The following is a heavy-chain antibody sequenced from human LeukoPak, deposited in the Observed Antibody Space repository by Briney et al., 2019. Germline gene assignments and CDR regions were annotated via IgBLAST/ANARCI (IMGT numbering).Heavy chain of an antibody. CDR1: GGTFSGYA. V-gene: IGHV1-69*01. CDR2: IIPIFGTA. D-gene: IGHD1-1*01. J-gene: IGHJ5*02. CDR3: AGQSGLTTIQFDP. Sequence: SVKVSCKASGGTFSGYAISWVRQAPGQGLEWMGGIIPIFGTANYAQKFQGRVTITADESTSTAYMELSSLRSEDTAVYYCAGQSGLTTIQFDPWGQGTLVTVSS.